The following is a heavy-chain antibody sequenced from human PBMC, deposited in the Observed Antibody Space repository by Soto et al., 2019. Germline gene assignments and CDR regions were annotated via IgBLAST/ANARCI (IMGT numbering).Heavy chain of an antibody. CDR2: IIPIFGTA. Sequence: ASVKVSCKASGGTFSSYAISWVRQAPGQGLEWMGGIIPIFGTANYAQKFQGRVTITADKSTSTAYMELSSLRSEDTAVYYCARDRRGYYFDYWGQGTLVTVYS. J-gene: IGHJ4*02. CDR3: ARDRRGYYFDY. V-gene: IGHV1-69*06. CDR1: GGTFSSYA. D-gene: IGHD3-10*01.